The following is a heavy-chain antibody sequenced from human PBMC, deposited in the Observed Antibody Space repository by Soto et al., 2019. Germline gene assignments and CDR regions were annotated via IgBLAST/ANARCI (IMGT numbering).Heavy chain of an antibody. Sequence: QVQLVQSGAEVKKPGSSVKVSCKTSGVSFNNNGIGWVRQAPGHGLEWMGGVSPPFRTSNYARQIKGRISITADASTGTVNMELSSLTSEDTAQYYCARVLYYGSGSYSPYGMDVWGQGTTVTVSS. V-gene: IGHV1-69*01. D-gene: IGHD3-10*01. CDR1: GVSFNNNG. J-gene: IGHJ6*02. CDR3: ARVLYYGSGSYSPYGMDV. CDR2: VSPPFRTS.